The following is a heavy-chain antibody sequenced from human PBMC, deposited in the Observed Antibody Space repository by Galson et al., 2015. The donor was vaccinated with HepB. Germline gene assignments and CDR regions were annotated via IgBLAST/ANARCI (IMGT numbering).Heavy chain of an antibody. J-gene: IGHJ4*02. CDR2: ISTYNFNK. CDR1: GYTSTTYG. CDR3: ARARYSTSPPDY. Sequence: SVKVSCKASGYTSTTYGISWVRQAPGQGLEWMGWISTYNFNKNFAQRLQDRVTMTTDTATNTAYMELRSLGSDDTAVYYCARARYSTSPPDYWGQGTLVTVSS. D-gene: IGHD1-26*01. V-gene: IGHV1-18*01.